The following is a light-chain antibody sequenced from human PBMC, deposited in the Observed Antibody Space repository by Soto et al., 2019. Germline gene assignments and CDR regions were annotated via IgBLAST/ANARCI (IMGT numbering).Light chain of an antibody. J-gene: IGKJ5*01. CDR3: LQADTFPIT. Sequence: DIQMTQSPSSVSASVGDRVTITCRASQDISGWLAWYQQKPGRAPKLLIYAASSLQSGVPTRFASNGSGTSFTLTITSLQPEDFATYYCLQADTFPITFGQGTRLEI. CDR1: QDISGW. CDR2: AAS. V-gene: IGKV1-12*01.